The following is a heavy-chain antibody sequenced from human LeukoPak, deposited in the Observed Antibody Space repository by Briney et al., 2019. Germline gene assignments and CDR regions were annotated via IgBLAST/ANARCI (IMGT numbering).Heavy chain of an antibody. J-gene: IGHJ3*02. V-gene: IGHV1-8*03. Sequence: ASVKVSCKASGYTFTSYDINWVRQATGQGLEWMGWMNPNSGNTGYAQKFQGRVTITRNTSISTAYMELNSLRAEDTAVYYCARDPSGHIPYDSSGYDDAFDIWGQGTMVTVSS. CDR1: GYTFTSYD. D-gene: IGHD3-22*01. CDR2: MNPNSGNT. CDR3: ARDPSGHIPYDSSGYDDAFDI.